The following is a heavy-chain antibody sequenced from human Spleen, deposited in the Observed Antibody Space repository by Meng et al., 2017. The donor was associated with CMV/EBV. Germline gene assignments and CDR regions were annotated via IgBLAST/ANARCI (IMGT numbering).Heavy chain of an antibody. V-gene: IGHV4-4*07. J-gene: IGHJ4*02. D-gene: IGHD3-16*01. CDR1: CASLKNYN. CDR2: IQVIGHT. Sequence: QVRRQESGPGLGKPSETLLLSCIVSCASLKNYNWNWVRQPAGQGLEWIGLIQVIGHTVYNPSLKSRVTVSLDASKSQFSLTLNSVTAADTATYYCAGSRPGGGACDYWGQGILVTVSS. CDR3: AGSRPGGGACDY.